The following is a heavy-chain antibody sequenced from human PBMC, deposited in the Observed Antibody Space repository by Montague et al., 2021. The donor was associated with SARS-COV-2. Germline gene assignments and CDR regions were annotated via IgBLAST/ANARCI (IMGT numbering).Heavy chain of an antibody. CDR1: DGSISGYY. V-gene: IGHV4-59*01. D-gene: IGHD2-8*01. J-gene: IGHJ5*01. CDR2: MYSGGRS. CDR3: ARYAIYAGPSNWFDS. Sequence: SETLSLTCTVSDGSISGYYWSWIRQPPGKGLEWIGYMYSGGRSNHNPSLKSRVTMSVDTSKNLFPLKLNSVSAADTAVYYCARYAIYAGPSNWFDSWGQGTLVTVSS.